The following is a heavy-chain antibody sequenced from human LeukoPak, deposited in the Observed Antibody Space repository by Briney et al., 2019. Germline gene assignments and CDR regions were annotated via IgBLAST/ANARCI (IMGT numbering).Heavy chain of an antibody. CDR3: ARNDGDWQRYYFEL. V-gene: IGHV3-23*01. CDR2: ISGSAYAT. J-gene: IGHJ4*02. CDR1: GYTFSNYA. D-gene: IGHD4-17*01. Sequence: PGGSLILSSAASGYTFSNYAMSWVRQPPGKGLEWVSTISGSAYATYYADSVKGRFTISRDNSKNTLYLQLSTLRAEDTAIYYCARNDGDWQRYYFELWGQGSLVTVSS.